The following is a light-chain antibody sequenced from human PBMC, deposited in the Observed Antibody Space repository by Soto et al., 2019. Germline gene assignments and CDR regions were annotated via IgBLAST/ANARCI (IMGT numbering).Light chain of an antibody. J-gene: IGKJ1*01. CDR2: LGS. CDR3: MQALFET. CDR1: QSLLHSNGYNY. V-gene: IGKV2-28*01. Sequence: DIVMTQSPLSLPVTPGEPASISCRSSQSLLHSNGYNYLDWYLQKPGQSPQLLIYLGSNRASGVPDRFSGSGSGTDFTLKISRVEAEDVGVYYCMQALFETFGQGTKVEIK.